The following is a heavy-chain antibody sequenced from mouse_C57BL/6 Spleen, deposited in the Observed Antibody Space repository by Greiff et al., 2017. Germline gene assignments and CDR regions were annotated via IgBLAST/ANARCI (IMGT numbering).Heavy chain of an antibody. CDR2: IYPGDGDT. Sequence: QVQLQQSGPELVKPGASVKISCKASGYAFSSSWMNWVKQRPGKGLEWIGRIYPGDGDTNYKGKFKGKATLTADKSSSTAYMQLSSLTSEDSAVYFCAKEKTAQATPFAYWGQGTLVTVSA. V-gene: IGHV1-82*01. CDR3: AKEKTAQATPFAY. D-gene: IGHD3-2*02. CDR1: GYAFSSSW. J-gene: IGHJ3*01.